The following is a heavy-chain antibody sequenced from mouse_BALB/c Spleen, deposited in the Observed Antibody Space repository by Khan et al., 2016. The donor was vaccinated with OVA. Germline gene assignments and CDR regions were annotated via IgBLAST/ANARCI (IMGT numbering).Heavy chain of an antibody. Sequence: EVQLQESGPGLVKPSQSLSLTCSVTGYSITSGYFWNWIRQFPGNKLEWMGYIRYDGNSNYNPSPKNRTSITRDTSNNQFFLKLNSVTPEDTATCYCARGGSSGPAWFAYWGQGTLVTVSA. CDR3: ARGGSSGPAWFAY. CDR2: IRYDGNS. V-gene: IGHV3-6*02. CDR1: GYSITSGYF. D-gene: IGHD3-1*01. J-gene: IGHJ3*01.